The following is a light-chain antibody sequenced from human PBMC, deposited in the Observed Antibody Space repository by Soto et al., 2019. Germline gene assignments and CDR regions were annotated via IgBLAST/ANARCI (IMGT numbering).Light chain of an antibody. CDR3: QQYNNYFRT. CDR2: KAS. V-gene: IGKV1-5*03. J-gene: IGKJ1*01. CDR1: QTIXNW. Sequence: IQMTXSXXXXSXSVGXXXXXXXXXSQTIXNWXAWYXXKPGKAPKTLIYKASSLASGVXXXFXXSASGTEFTLTISSLQPDDFATYYCQQYNNYFRTFGQGTKVEIK.